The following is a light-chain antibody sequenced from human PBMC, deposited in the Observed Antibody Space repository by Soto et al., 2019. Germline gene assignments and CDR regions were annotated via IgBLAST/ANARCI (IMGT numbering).Light chain of an antibody. J-gene: IGKJ2*03. CDR2: TAS. V-gene: IGKV1-39*01. CDR1: HSISNN. CDR3: QQSYSIPYS. Sequence: XXQXXQSPXSLSASFGDRVTITCRASHSISNNLNWYQQKPGKAPNLLIYTASSLQSGVPSRFSGSGSGTDFTLTITSLQPEDFATYYCQQSYSIPYSCGQGTKV.